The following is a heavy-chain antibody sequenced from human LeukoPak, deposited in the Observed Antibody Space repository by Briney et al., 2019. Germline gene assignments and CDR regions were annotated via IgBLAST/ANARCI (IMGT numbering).Heavy chain of an antibody. D-gene: IGHD2-2*01. CDR2: MNPNSGNT. V-gene: IGHV1-8*01. CDR3: ASFLCSSTSCLNGGYYYYGMEV. J-gene: IGHJ6*02. CDR1: GYTFTSYD. Sequence: ASVKVSCKASGYTFTSYDINWVRRATGQGLEWMGWMNPNSGNTGYAQKFQGRVTMTRNTSISTAYMELSSLRSEDTAVYYCASFLCSSTSCLNGGYYYYGMEVWGQGTTVTVSS.